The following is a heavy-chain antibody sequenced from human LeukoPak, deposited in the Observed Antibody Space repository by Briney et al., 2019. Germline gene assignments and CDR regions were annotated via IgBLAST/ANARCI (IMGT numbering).Heavy chain of an antibody. CDR1: GGSFSSGDYS. D-gene: IGHD6-19*01. J-gene: IGHJ6*02. CDR2: LFSSGTT. Sequence: SETLSLTCTVSGGSFSSGDYSWNWIRQPAGQGLEWIGRLFSSGTTNYNPSLKSRVTISGDTSNNQFSLKLTSVTAADTAVYYCARIGSPVASEFYYYGMDVWGQGTTVTVSS. V-gene: IGHV4-61*02. CDR3: ARIGSPVASEFYYYGMDV.